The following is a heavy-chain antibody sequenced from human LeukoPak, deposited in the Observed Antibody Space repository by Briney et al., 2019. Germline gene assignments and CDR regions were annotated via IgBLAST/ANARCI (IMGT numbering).Heavy chain of an antibody. J-gene: IGHJ4*02. V-gene: IGHV3-30*04. Sequence: GGSLRLSCAASGFTFSSYAMHWVRQAPGKGLEWVAVISYDGSNKYYADSVKGRFTISRDNSKNTLYLQMNSLRAEDTAVYYCARVSMGGYSTSWYDYWGQGTLVTVSS. D-gene: IGHD6-13*01. CDR1: GFTFSSYA. CDR3: ARVSMGGYSTSWYDY. CDR2: ISYDGSNK.